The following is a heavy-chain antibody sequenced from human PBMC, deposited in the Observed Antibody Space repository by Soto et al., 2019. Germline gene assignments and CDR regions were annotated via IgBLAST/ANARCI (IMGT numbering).Heavy chain of an antibody. V-gene: IGHV4-34*01. CDR2: INHSGST. Sequence: KLSETLSLTCAVYGGSFSGYYWSWIRQPPGKGLEWIGEINHSGSTNYNPSLKSRVTISVDTSKNQFSLKLSSVTAADTAVYYCARRLRNYYYYGMDVWGQGTTVTVSS. J-gene: IGHJ6*02. CDR1: GGSFSGYY. CDR3: ARRLRNYYYYGMDV.